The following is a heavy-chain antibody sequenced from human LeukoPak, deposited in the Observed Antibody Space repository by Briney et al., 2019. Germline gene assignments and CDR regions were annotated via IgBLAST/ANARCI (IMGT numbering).Heavy chain of an antibody. D-gene: IGHD6-19*01. J-gene: IGHJ4*02. CDR1: GYSFTSYW. Sequence: GESLKISCKGSGYSFTSYWIAWVRQVPGKGLEWMGIIYPRDSDTRYSPSFQGQVTISADKSINTAYLQWSSLKASDTAMYYCARIGYSSGWYSGGDYWGQGTLVTVSS. CDR3: ARIGYSSGWYSGGDY. V-gene: IGHV5-51*01. CDR2: IYPRDSDT.